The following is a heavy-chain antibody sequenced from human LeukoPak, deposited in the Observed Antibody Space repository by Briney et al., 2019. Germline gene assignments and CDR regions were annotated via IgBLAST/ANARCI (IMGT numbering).Heavy chain of an antibody. J-gene: IGHJ6*03. CDR3: ARDGGVRFLSYYMDV. CDR1: GYTFTGYY. D-gene: IGHD3-3*01. Sequence: ASVKVSCTASGYTFTGYYMHWVRQAPGQGLEWMGWINPNSGGTNYAQKFQGRVTMTRDTSISTAYMELSRLRSDDTAVYYCARDGGVRFLSYYMDVWGKGTTVTVSS. CDR2: INPNSGGT. V-gene: IGHV1-2*02.